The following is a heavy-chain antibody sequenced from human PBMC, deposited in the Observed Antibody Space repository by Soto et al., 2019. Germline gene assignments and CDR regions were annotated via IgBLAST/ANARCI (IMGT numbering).Heavy chain of an antibody. CDR2: IICSGST. Sequence: QLQLQQSGAGLLKPSETLSLTCTVSGGSFTSSNYYWVRIPPPPGMGRKGIVSIICSGSTYSSPSLKQRVTIAVDTSKNQFSLKLSSVIAADTAVYYCACVFSGGYNYGFYYCGMDVWGQGTTVTVSS. CDR3: ACVFSGGYNYGFYYCGMDV. V-gene: IGHV4-39*01. CDR1: GGSFTSSNYY. J-gene: IGHJ6*02. D-gene: IGHD5-18*01.